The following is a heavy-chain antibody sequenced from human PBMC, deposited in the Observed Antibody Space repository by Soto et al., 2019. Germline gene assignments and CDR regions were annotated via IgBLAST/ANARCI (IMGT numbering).Heavy chain of an antibody. CDR3: ARDLGGGYGDY. V-gene: IGHV1-69*08. D-gene: IGHD3-22*01. J-gene: IGHJ4*02. CDR1: GGTFSSYT. Sequence: QVQLVQSGAEVKKPGSSVKVSCKASGGTFSSYTISWVRQAPGQGLEWMGRIIPILGIANYAQKFQGRVTITADKSTSTAYMERSSLRSEDTAVYYCARDLGGGYGDYWGQGTLVTVSS. CDR2: IIPILGIA.